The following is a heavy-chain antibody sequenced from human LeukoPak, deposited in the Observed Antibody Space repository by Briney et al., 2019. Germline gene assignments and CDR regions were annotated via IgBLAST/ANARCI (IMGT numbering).Heavy chain of an antibody. CDR3: ATRFDYYGSGSYPEYFQH. D-gene: IGHD3-10*01. CDR2: IYSGGST. J-gene: IGHJ1*01. Sequence: PGGSLRLSCAASGFTVSSNYMSWVRQAPGKGLEWVSVIYSGGSTYYADSVKGRFTISRDNSKNTLYLQMNSLRAEDTAVYYCATRFDYYGSGSYPEYFQHWGQGTLVTVSS. CDR1: GFTVSSNY. V-gene: IGHV3-53*01.